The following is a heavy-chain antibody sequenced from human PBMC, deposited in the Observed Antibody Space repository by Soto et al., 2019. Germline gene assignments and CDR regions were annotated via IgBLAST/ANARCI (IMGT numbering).Heavy chain of an antibody. CDR3: ARVSVVTLIIDD. CDR1: GYTFTSYG. Sequence: QVLLVQSGAKVKKPGASVKVSCQASGYTFTSYGVIWVRQAPGQGFEWMGRISGYNGNTNYAQKLQGRFSMTTDTSTSTAYMELRRLKSDHRAVYYFARVSVVTLIIDDWCQGTLVSGPS. CDR2: ISGYNGNT. D-gene: IGHD4-4*01. J-gene: IGHJ4*02. V-gene: IGHV1-18*04.